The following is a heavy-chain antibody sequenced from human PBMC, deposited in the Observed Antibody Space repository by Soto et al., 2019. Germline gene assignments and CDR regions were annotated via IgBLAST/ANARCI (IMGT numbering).Heavy chain of an antibody. D-gene: IGHD4-17*01. CDR1: GYTFTSYA. Sequence: ASVKVSCKASGYTFTSYAMHWVRQAPGQRLEWMGWINAGNGNTKYSQKFQGRVTITRDTSASTAYMELSSLRSEVTAVYYCARGGFDYGDYEFDYWGQGTLVTVSS. CDR3: ARGGFDYGDYEFDY. J-gene: IGHJ4*02. V-gene: IGHV1-3*01. CDR2: INAGNGNT.